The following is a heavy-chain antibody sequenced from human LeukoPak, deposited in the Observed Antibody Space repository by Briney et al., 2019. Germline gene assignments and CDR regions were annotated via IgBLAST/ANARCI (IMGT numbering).Heavy chain of an antibody. J-gene: IGHJ4*02. V-gene: IGHV3-48*03. Sequence: GGSLRLSCAASGFTFSSYEMNWVSQAPGKGLEWISYISSSNTIYYADSVKGRFTISRDNANNSLYLQMNSLRAEDTAVYYCARDHYYGSGSFDYWGQGTLVTVSS. CDR2: ISSSNTI. D-gene: IGHD3-10*01. CDR3: ARDHYYGSGSFDY. CDR1: GFTFSSYE.